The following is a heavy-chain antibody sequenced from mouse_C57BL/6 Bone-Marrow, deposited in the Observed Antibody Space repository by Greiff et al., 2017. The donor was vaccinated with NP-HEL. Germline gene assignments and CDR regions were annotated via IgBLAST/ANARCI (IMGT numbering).Heavy chain of an antibody. CDR2: IYPGDGAT. CDR3: ARGATTVVAPMDY. Sequence: QVQLQQPGPELVKPGASVKISCKASGYAFSSSWMNWVKQRPGKGLEWIGRIYPGDGATNYNGKFKGKATLTADKSSSTAYMQLSSLTSDDSAVYFCARGATTVVAPMDYWGQGTSVTVSA. CDR1: GYAFSSSW. V-gene: IGHV1-82*01. J-gene: IGHJ4*01. D-gene: IGHD1-1*01.